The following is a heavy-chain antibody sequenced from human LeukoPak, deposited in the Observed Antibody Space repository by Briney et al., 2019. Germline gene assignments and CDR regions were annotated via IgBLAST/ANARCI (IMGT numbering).Heavy chain of an antibody. CDR2: IKSINDAGTT. V-gene: IGHV3-15*01. Sequence: GGSLTLSCAVSGFTNNNAWMLWLRPAPGKGLEGVGRIKSINDAGTTDYAAPVKGRFTISRDDSKTALYLQMNSLKTEDTAVYYCTTGPTYYYDSSGDLESRFNDYWGQGTLVTVSS. CDR1: GFTNNNAW. J-gene: IGHJ4*02. CDR3: TTGPTYYYDSSGDLESRFNDY. D-gene: IGHD3-22*01.